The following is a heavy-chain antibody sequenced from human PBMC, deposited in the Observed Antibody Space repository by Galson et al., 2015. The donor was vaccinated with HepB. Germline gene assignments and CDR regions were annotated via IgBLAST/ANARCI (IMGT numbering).Heavy chain of an antibody. Sequence: SLRLSCAVSGFIFSNYAMHWVRQAPGKGLEWVALISNDGSSIHYADSVKGRFTISRDNFKNTLSLQMNSLRLEDTAVCYCGSGTGSGSFLVDFWGQGTLVTVSS. CDR2: ISNDGSSI. D-gene: IGHD3-10*01. CDR3: GSGTGSGSFLVDF. V-gene: IGHV3-30-3*01. CDR1: GFIFSNYA. J-gene: IGHJ4*02.